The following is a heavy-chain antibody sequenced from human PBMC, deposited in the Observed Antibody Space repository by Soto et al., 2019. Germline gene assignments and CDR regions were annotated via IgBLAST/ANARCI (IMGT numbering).Heavy chain of an antibody. CDR1: GVTFSSYS. CDR3: ARDPGGYSGSYYLDY. CDR2: ISSSSSYI. Sequence: PGGSLRLSCAASGVTFSSYSMNWVRQAPGKGLEWVSSISSSSSYIYCADSVKGRFTISRDNAKNSLYLQMNSLRAEDTAVYYCARDPGGYSGSYYLDYWGQGTLVTVSS. D-gene: IGHD1-26*01. V-gene: IGHV3-21*01. J-gene: IGHJ4*02.